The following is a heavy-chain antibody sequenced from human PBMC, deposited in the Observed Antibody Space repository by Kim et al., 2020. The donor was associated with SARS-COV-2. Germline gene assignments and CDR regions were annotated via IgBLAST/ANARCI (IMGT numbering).Heavy chain of an antibody. CDR2: INHSGST. D-gene: IGHD2-2*01. J-gene: IGHJ6*02. Sequence: SETLSLTCAVYGGSFSGYYWSWIRQPPGKGLEWIGEINHSGSTNYNPSLKSRVTISVDTSKNQFSLKLSSVTAADTAVYYCARDRTRFYGMDVWGQGTT. CDR1: GGSFSGYY. CDR3: ARDRTRFYGMDV. V-gene: IGHV4-34*01.